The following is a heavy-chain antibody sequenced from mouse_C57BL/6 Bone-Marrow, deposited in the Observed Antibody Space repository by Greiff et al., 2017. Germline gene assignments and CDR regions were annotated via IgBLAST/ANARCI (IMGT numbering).Heavy chain of an antibody. J-gene: IGHJ3*01. CDR3: ARSDY. Sequence: VQLQQPGAELVKPGASVKLSCKASGYTFTSYWMQWVKQRPGQGLEWIGEIDPSDSYTNYNQKFKGKATLTVDTSSSTAYMQLSSLTSEDSAVYYCARSDYWGQGTLVTVSA. CDR2: IDPSDSYT. CDR1: GYTFTSYW. V-gene: IGHV1-50*01.